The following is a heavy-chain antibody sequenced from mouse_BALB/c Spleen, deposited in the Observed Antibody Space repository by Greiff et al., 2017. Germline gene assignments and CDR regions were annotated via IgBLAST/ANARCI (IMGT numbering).Heavy chain of an antibody. J-gene: IGHJ2*01. CDR3: ARSSTTALDY. V-gene: IGHV1-7*01. Sequence: VQLQQSGADLAKPGASVKMSCKASGYTFTSYWMHWVKQRPGQGLEWIGYINPSTGYTEYNQKFKDKATLTADKSSSTAYMQLSSLTSEDSAVYYCARSSTTALDYWGQGTTLTVSS. D-gene: IGHD1-2*01. CDR2: INPSTGYT. CDR1: GYTFTSYW.